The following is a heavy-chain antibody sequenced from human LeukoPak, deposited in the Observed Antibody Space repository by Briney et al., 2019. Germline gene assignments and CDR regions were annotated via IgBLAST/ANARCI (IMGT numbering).Heavy chain of an antibody. D-gene: IGHD1-26*01. Sequence: GSSVKVSYKTSGGTFTSYAITWVRQAPGQGLEWMGKIIPISGTTNYAQKFQGGVTFTADESTSTAYMELSSLRSEDTALYYCARKLRLGGNWFDPWGQGTLVTAS. CDR2: IIPISGTT. V-gene: IGHV1-69*13. J-gene: IGHJ5*02. CDR1: GGTFTSYA. CDR3: ARKLRLGGNWFDP.